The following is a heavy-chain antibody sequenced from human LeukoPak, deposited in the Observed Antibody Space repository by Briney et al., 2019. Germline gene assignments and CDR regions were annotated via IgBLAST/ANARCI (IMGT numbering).Heavy chain of an antibody. CDR2: IYSGGST. Sequence: GGSLRLSCAASGFTVSSNYMSWVRQAPGKGLEWVSVIYSGGSTYYADSVKGRSTISRDNSKNTLYLQMNSLRAEDTAVYYCARGMIAAAGIFDYWGQGTLVTVSS. CDR1: GFTVSSNY. D-gene: IGHD6-13*01. V-gene: IGHV3-53*01. J-gene: IGHJ4*02. CDR3: ARGMIAAAGIFDY.